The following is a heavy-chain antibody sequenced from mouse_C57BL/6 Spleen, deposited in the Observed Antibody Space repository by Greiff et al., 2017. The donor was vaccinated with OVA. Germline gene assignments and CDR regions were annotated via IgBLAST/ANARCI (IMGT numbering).Heavy chain of an antibody. J-gene: IGHJ2*01. D-gene: IGHD2-3*01. CDR2: IDPSDSET. CDR1: GYTFTSYW. Sequence: QVQLQQPGAELVRPGSSVKLSCKASGYTFTSYWMNWVKQRPIQGLEWIGNIDPSDSETNYNQKFKDKATLTVDKSSSTAYMQLSSLTSEDSAVYYCARGGGYYSYFDYWGQGTTLTVSS. CDR3: ARGGGYYSYFDY. V-gene: IGHV1-52*01.